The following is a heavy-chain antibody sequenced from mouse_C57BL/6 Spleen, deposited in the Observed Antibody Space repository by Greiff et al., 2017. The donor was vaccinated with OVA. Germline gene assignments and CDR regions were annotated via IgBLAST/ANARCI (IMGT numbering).Heavy chain of an antibody. D-gene: IGHD1-1*01. J-gene: IGHJ2*01. Sequence: GGGLVQPKGSLKLSCAASGFSFNTYAMNWVRQAPGKGLEWVARIRSKSNNYATYYADSVKDRFTISRDDSESMHYLQMNNLKTEDTAMYYCVRQGITTVVAPYFDYWGQGTTLTVSS. CDR1: GFSFNTYA. V-gene: IGHV10-1*01. CDR3: VRQGITTVVAPYFDY. CDR2: IRSKSNNYAT.